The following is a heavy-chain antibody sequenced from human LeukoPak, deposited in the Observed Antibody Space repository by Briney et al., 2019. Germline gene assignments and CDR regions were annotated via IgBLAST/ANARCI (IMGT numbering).Heavy chain of an antibody. D-gene: IGHD1-1*01. V-gene: IGHV3-23*01. Sequence: GGSLRLSCAASGFAFSSHAMCWVRQAPGKGLEWVSSIDISGGSTYYADSAEGRFTISRDNSKNTLYLQMNGLRVEDTALYYCANEVRPNDYWGQGALVTVSS. CDR1: GFAFSSHA. CDR3: ANEVRPNDY. CDR2: IDISGGST. J-gene: IGHJ4*02.